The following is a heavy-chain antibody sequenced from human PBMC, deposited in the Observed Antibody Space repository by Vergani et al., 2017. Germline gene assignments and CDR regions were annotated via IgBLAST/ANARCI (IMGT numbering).Heavy chain of an antibody. CDR2: INWNGGST. V-gene: IGHV3-20*04. CDR3: ARGDIVVVPAAIPVYYYYGMDV. Sequence: EVQLVESGGGVVRPGGSLRLSCAASGFTFDDYGMSWVRQAPGKGLEWVSGINWNGGSTYYADSVKGRFTISRDNSKNTLYLQVNSLRAEDTAVYYCARGDIVVVPAAIPVYYYYGMDVWGQGTTVTVSS. J-gene: IGHJ6*02. D-gene: IGHD2-2*02. CDR1: GFTFDDYG.